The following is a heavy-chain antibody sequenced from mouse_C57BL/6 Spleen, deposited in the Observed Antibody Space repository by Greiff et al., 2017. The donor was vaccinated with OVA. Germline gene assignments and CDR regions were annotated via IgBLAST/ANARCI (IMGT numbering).Heavy chain of an antibody. CDR1: GYAFSSYW. Sequence: QVQLKESGAELVKPGASVKISCKASGYAFSSYWMNWVKQRPGKGLEWIGQIYPGDGDTNYNGKFKGKATLTADKSSSTAYMQLSSLTSEDSAVYFCARLDDYHFDYWGQGTTLTVSS. V-gene: IGHV1-80*01. CDR2: IYPGDGDT. D-gene: IGHD2-4*01. J-gene: IGHJ2*01. CDR3: ARLDDYHFDY.